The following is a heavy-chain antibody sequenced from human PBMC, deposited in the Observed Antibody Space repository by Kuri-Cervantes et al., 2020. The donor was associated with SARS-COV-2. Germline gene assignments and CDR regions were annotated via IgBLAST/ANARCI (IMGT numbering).Heavy chain of an antibody. J-gene: IGHJ4*02. V-gene: IGHV3-21*01. Sequence: GESLKISCAASGFTFSSYSMNWVRQAPGKGLEWVSSISSSSSYIYYADSVKGRFTISRDNAKNSLYLQMNSLRAEDTAVCYCARARAGRFDYWGQGTLVT. D-gene: IGHD6-19*01. CDR2: ISSSSSYI. CDR1: GFTFSSYS. CDR3: ARARAGRFDY.